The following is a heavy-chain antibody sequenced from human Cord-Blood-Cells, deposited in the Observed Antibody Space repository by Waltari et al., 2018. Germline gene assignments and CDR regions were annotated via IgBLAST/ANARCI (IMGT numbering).Heavy chain of an antibody. V-gene: IGHV4-39*01. CDR1: GGSISSSSYY. CDR3: ARHNGESGYDDY. Sequence: QLQLQESGPGLVKPSETLSLTCTVSGGSISSSSYYWGWIRQSPGKGLEWIGSIYYSGSTYYNPSLKSRVTISVDTSKNQFSLKLSSVTAADTAVYYCARHNGESGYDDYWGQGTLVTVSS. J-gene: IGHJ4*02. CDR2: IYYSGST. D-gene: IGHD5-12*01.